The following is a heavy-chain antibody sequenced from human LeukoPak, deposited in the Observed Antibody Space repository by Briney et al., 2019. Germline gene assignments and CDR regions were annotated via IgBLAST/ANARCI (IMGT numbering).Heavy chain of an antibody. Sequence: GGSLRLSCAASGFTFSSYSMNWVRQAPGKGLEWVSYISSSSSTIYYADSVKGRFTISRDNAKNSLYLQMNSLRAEDTAVYYCASAEQWLERDYRGQGTLVTVSS. CDR2: ISSSSSTI. D-gene: IGHD6-19*01. CDR3: ASAEQWLERDY. V-gene: IGHV3-48*01. CDR1: GFTFSSYS. J-gene: IGHJ4*02.